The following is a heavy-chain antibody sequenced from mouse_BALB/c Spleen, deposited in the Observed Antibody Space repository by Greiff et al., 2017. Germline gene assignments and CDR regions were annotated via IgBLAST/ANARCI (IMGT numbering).Heavy chain of an antibody. CDR2: ISYSGST. Sequence: DVQLQESGPGLVKPSQSLSLTCTVTGYSITSDYAWNWIRQFPGNKLEWMGYISYSGSTSYNPSLKSRISITRDTSKNQFFLQLNSVTTEDTATYYCAIYYDYLYAMDYWGQGTSVTVSS. V-gene: IGHV3-2*02. CDR3: AIYYDYLYAMDY. D-gene: IGHD2-4*01. CDR1: GYSITSDYA. J-gene: IGHJ4*01.